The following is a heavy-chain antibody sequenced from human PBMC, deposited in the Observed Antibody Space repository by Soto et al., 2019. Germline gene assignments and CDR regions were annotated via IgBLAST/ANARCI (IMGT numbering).Heavy chain of an antibody. V-gene: IGHV3-48*01. CDR3: ARSHMITFGGVIRTTAFDI. D-gene: IGHD3-16*02. Sequence: GGSLRLSCAASGFTFSSYSMYWVRQAPGKGLEWVSYISSSSSTIYYADSVKGRFTISRDNAKNSLYLQMNSLRAEDTAVYYCARSHMITFGGVIRTTAFDIWGQGTMVTVSS. CDR2: ISSSSSTI. J-gene: IGHJ3*02. CDR1: GFTFSSYS.